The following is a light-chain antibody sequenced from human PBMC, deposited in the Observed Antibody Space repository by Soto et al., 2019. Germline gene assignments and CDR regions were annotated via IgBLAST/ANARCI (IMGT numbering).Light chain of an antibody. V-gene: IGKV3-11*01. CDR3: QQRSNGVT. Sequence: EIVLTQSPATLPLSPGERATLSCRASQSVSVYLAWYQQKRGQAPRLLVYEASNRATGIPARFSGSGSGTDFSLTISSVEPEDFAVYYCQQRSNGVTFGPGTKVDFK. CDR1: QSVSVY. CDR2: EAS. J-gene: IGKJ3*01.